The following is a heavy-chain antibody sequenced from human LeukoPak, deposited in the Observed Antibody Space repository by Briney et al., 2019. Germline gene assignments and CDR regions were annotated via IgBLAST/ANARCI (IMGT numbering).Heavy chain of an antibody. CDR3: ARHRSGSYHSTLDY. D-gene: IGHD1-26*01. V-gene: IGHV5-51*01. J-gene: IGHJ4*02. CDR2: IYPGDSDT. CDR1: GYSFTTYW. Sequence: GESLKISCKVSGYSFTTYWIGWVRQMPGKGLEWMGIIYPGDSDTKYSPSFQGQVTISADKPISTAYLQWSRLKASDTAIYYCARHRSGSYHSTLDYWGQGILVTVFS.